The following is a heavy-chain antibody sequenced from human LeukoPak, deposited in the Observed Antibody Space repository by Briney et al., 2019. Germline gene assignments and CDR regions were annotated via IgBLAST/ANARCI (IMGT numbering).Heavy chain of an antibody. D-gene: IGHD4-11*01. CDR3: ARADYSRDWFDP. V-gene: IGHV4-38-2*02. J-gene: IGHJ5*02. CDR1: GYSISSGYY. CDR2: IYHSGST. Sequence: SETLSLTCTVSGYSISSGYYWGWIRQPPGKGLEWIGSIYHSGSTYYNPSLKSRVTISVDTSKNRFSLKLSSVTAADTAVYYCARADYSRDWFDPWGQGTLVTVSS.